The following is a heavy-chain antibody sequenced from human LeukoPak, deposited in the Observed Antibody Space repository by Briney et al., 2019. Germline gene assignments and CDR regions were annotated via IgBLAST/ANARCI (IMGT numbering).Heavy chain of an antibody. CDR2: ISAYNGNT. Sequence: ASVKVSCKASGYTFTSYGISWVRQAPGQGLEWMGWISAYNGNTNYAQKLQGRVTMTTDTSTSTAYMELRSLRSDDTAVYYCARPAAPRLYSSSHLFDYWGQGTLVTVSS. CDR1: GYTFTSYG. D-gene: IGHD6-6*01. CDR3: ARPAAPRLYSSSHLFDY. V-gene: IGHV1-18*01. J-gene: IGHJ4*02.